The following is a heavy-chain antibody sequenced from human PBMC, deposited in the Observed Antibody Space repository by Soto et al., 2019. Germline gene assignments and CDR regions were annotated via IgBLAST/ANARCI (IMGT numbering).Heavy chain of an antibody. V-gene: IGHV3-23*01. CDR3: ASNKRDIVVVVAATLVGSWFDP. CDR1: GFTFSSYA. Sequence: GGSLRLSCAASGFTFSSYAMSWVRQAPGKGLEWVSAISGSGGSTYYADSVKGRFTISRDNSKNTLYLQMNSLRAEDTAVYYCASNKRDIVVVVAATLVGSWFDPWGQGTLVTVSS. D-gene: IGHD2-15*01. CDR2: ISGSGGST. J-gene: IGHJ5*02.